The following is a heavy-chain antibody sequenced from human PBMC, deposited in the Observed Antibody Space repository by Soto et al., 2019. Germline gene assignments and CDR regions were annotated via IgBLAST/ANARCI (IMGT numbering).Heavy chain of an antibody. J-gene: IGHJ3*02. Sequence: VGSLRLSCAASGFTFSSYAMHWVRQAPGKGLEWVAVTSYDGSNKYYADSVKGRFTISRDNSKNTLYLQMNSLRAEDTAVYYCARGWLQFLPYGSAFDIWGQGTMVTVSS. D-gene: IGHD5-12*01. CDR2: TSYDGSNK. CDR1: GFTFSSYA. CDR3: ARGWLQFLPYGSAFDI. V-gene: IGHV3-30-3*01.